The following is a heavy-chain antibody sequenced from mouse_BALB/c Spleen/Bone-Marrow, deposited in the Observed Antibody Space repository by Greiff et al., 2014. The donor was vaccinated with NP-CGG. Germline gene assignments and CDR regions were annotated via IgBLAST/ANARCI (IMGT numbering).Heavy chain of an antibody. V-gene: IGHV1-4*01. CDR3: ARSYYDGSSFAY. CDR2: INPSTGYT. Sequence: VKLMESGAELAKPGASVKMSCKASGYTFTSYRMHWVKQRPGQGLEWIGYINPSTGYTEYNQKFEDKATLTADKSPSTAYMQLSSLTSEDSAVYYCARSYYDGSSFAYWGQGTLVTVSA. D-gene: IGHD1-1*01. J-gene: IGHJ3*01. CDR1: GYTFTSYR.